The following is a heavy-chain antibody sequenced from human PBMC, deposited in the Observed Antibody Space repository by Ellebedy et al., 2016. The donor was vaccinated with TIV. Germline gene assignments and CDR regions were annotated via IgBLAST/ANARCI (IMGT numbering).Heavy chain of an antibody. Sequence: GESLKISCAASGFTFSSYAMSWVRQAPGKGLEWVSTISNTGSRTYYADSVRGRFTISRDNSKKTLSLQMNILSAYDTAVYSCAKGKGGGSDSSTPRYYFDYWGQGTLVTVSS. CDR2: ISNTGSRT. J-gene: IGHJ4*02. V-gene: IGHV3-23*01. CDR1: GFTFSSYA. CDR3: AKGKGGGSDSSTPRYYFDY. D-gene: IGHD2-2*01.